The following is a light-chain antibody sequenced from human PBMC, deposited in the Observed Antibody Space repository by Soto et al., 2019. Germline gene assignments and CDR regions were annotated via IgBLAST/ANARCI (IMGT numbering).Light chain of an antibody. J-gene: IGKJ4*01. CDR1: QTISSW. CDR3: QQTDDFPPT. V-gene: IGKV1-12*01. Sequence: DIQMTQSPSTLSGPVGDRVTITCRASQTISSWLACYQQKPGKAPKLLIYATSTLQNGVPSRFSGSGFGTDFTLSISSLQPEDSASYFCQQTDDFPPTFGGGTKVDIK. CDR2: ATS.